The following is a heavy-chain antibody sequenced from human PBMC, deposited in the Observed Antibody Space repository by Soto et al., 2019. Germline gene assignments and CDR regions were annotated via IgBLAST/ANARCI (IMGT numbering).Heavy chain of an antibody. CDR3: ANLLFYYYDSSADEDY. Sequence: EVQLLESGGGLVQPGGSLRLSCAASGFTFSSYAMSWVRQAPGKGLEWVSAISGSGGSTYYADSVKGRFTISRDNSKNTLYLQMNSLRAEDTAVYYCANLLFYYYDSSADEDYWGQGTLVTVSS. CDR2: ISGSGGST. J-gene: IGHJ4*02. CDR1: GFTFSSYA. D-gene: IGHD3-22*01. V-gene: IGHV3-23*01.